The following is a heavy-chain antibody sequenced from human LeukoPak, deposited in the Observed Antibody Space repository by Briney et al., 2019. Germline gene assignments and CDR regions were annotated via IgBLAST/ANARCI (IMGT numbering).Heavy chain of an antibody. D-gene: IGHD5-24*01. Sequence: GESLKISCKGSGYTFTSYWIGWVRQMPGKGLEWMAIIYPGDSDTRYSPSFQGQVTPSADKSISTAYLQWSSLKASDTAMYYCARLEMATMDAFDIWGQGTLVTVSS. CDR2: IYPGDSDT. J-gene: IGHJ4*02. CDR3: ARLEMATMDAFDI. V-gene: IGHV5-51*01. CDR1: GYTFTSYW.